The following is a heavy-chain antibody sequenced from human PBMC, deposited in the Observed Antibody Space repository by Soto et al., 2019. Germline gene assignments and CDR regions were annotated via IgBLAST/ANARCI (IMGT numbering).Heavy chain of an antibody. J-gene: IGHJ6*03. CDR2: INPNSGGT. CDR1: GYTFTGYY. D-gene: IGHD2-2*01. Sequence: QVQLVQSGAEVKKPGASVKVSCKASGYTFTGYYMHWVRQAPGQGLEWMGWINPNSGGTNYAQKFQGWVTMTRDTSISTAYMELNRLRSDDTAVYYCAGSRIVVVPYYYMDVWGKGTTVTVSS. CDR3: AGSRIVVVPYYYMDV. V-gene: IGHV1-2*04.